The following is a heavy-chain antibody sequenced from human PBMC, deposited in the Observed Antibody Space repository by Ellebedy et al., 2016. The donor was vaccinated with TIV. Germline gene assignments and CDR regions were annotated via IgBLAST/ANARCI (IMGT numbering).Heavy chain of an antibody. Sequence: MPSETLSLTCNVSGGSITSYYWSWIRQPPGQGLERIGYTSYSGSTNYNPSLKCRVTISVDTSKNQFSLRLSSVTAADTAVYYCARGLLYYDFWSGSYKGAGDYYYGMDVWGQGTTVTVSS. CDR2: TSYSGST. J-gene: IGHJ6*02. D-gene: IGHD3-3*01. CDR3: ARGLLYYDFWSGSYKGAGDYYYGMDV. CDR1: GGSITSYY. V-gene: IGHV4-59*01.